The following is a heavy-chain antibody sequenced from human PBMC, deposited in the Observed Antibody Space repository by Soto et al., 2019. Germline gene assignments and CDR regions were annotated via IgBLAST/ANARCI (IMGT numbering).Heavy chain of an antibody. Sequence: QVQLQESGPGLVKPSETLSLTCTVSGGSVSSGSYYWSWIRQPPGKGLEWIGYIYYSGSTNYNPSLKSRVTISVDTSKNQFSLKLSSVTAADTAVYYCARIWVGELGRRGAFDIWGQGTMVTVSS. V-gene: IGHV4-61*01. CDR3: ARIWVGELGRRGAFDI. CDR2: IYYSGST. J-gene: IGHJ3*02. CDR1: GGSVSSGSYY. D-gene: IGHD3-16*01.